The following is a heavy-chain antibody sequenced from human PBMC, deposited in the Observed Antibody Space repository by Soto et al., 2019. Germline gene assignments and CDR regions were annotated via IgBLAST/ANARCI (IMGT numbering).Heavy chain of an antibody. CDR3: AREGDAFGAPFDY. Sequence: QVQLQESGPGLVKPSQTLSLTCTVSGGSVSSDDYFWSWIRQPPGKGLEWIGYINHPGSTHYNPSLKSRVTISVDMSKNEFSLKLSSVTAADTAVYYCAREGDAFGAPFDYWGQGTLVTVSS. CDR2: INHPGST. CDR1: GGSVSSDDYF. D-gene: IGHD3-10*01. J-gene: IGHJ4*02. V-gene: IGHV4-30-4*01.